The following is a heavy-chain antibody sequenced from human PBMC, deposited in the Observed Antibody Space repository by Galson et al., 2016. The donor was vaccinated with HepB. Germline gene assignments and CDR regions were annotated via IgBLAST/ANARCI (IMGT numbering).Heavy chain of an antibody. J-gene: IGHJ3*02. CDR3: AKDSGAYYYDSSGYRRHAFDI. V-gene: IGHV3-9*02. CDR1: GFTPDHYA. Sequence: SLRLSCAASGFTPDHYAMNWVRQAPGKGLEWVSGISWNRGSIGYADSVKGRFTISRANAKHSLYLQMNSLSAGDTALYYCAKDSGAYYYDSSGYRRHAFDIWGQGTMATVSS. CDR2: ISWNRGSI. D-gene: IGHD3-22*01.